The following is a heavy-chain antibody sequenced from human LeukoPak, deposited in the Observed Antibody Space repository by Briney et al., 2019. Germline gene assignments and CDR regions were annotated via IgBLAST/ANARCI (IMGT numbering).Heavy chain of an antibody. CDR3: ARRLRAGSGSYYYDAFDI. V-gene: IGHV5-51*01. J-gene: IGHJ3*02. CDR2: IYPGDSDT. Sequence: PGESLKISCKGPGYSFTSYWIGWVRQMPGKGLEWMGIIYPGDSDTRYSPSFQGQVTISADKSISTAYLQWSSLKASDTAMYYCARRLRAGSGSYYYDAFDIWGQGTMVTVSS. CDR1: GYSFTSYW. D-gene: IGHD3-10*01.